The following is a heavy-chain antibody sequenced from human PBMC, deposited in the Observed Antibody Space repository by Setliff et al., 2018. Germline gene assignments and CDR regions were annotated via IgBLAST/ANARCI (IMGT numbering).Heavy chain of an antibody. D-gene: IGHD1-26*01. J-gene: IGHJ3*02. V-gene: IGHV4-4*07. CDR3: ARKGISALSGAFDM. CDR1: GGSISNYY. CDR2: IYTSGST. Sequence: PSETLSLTCTVSGGSISNYYWSGIRQPAGKGLEWIGRIYTSGSTNYNPSLKSRVTMSVDTSKNQFSLKLSSVTAADTAVYYCARKGISALSGAFDMWGQGTMVTVSS.